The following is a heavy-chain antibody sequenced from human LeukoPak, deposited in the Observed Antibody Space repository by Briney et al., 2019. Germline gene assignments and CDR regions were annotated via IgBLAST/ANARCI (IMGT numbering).Heavy chain of an antibody. CDR2: MNPNSGNT. CDR1: GYTFTSYD. Sequence: ASVKVSCKASGYTFTSYDINWVRQAPGQGLEWMGWMNPNSGNTGYAQKFQGRVTTTRNTSISTAYMELSSLRSEDTAVYYCALRGVGSRFDPWGQGTLVTVSS. D-gene: IGHD3-16*01. CDR3: ALRGVGSRFDP. J-gene: IGHJ5*02. V-gene: IGHV1-8*03.